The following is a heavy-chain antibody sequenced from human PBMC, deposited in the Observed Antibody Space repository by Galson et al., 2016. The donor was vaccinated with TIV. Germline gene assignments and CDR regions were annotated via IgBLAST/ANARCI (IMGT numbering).Heavy chain of an antibody. V-gene: IGHV4-61*01. J-gene: IGHJ4*02. Sequence: ETLSLTCTVSGDSVTSGTYYWSWIRPPPGKGLEWIGSAFYSGSTYYSPSPKSRITISVDTSTSKLSLRLSTVTAADTAVYYCTSLETWSTVVVTAIPRFHYWGQGTLVTVSS. CDR3: TSLETWSTVVVTAIPRFHY. CDR1: GDSVTSGTYY. CDR2: AFYSGST. D-gene: IGHD2-21*02.